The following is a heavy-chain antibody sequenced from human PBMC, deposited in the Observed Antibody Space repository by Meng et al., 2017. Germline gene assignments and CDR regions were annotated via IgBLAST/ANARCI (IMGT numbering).Heavy chain of an antibody. J-gene: IGHJ4*02. V-gene: IGHV3-30*01. Sequence: QGRLVESGGGGVQPGRSLRLSCAASGFTFSSYAMHWVRQAPGKGLEWVAVISYDGSNKYYADSVKGRFTISRDNSKNTLYLQMNSLRAEDTAVYYCARVQQWLAYDYWGQGTLVTVSS. CDR1: GFTFSSYA. CDR3: ARVQQWLAYDY. CDR2: ISYDGSNK. D-gene: IGHD6-19*01.